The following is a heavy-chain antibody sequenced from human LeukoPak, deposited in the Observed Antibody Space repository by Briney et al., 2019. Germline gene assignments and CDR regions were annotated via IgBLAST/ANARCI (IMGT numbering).Heavy chain of an antibody. CDR2: IDPNTGDT. CDR3: ARDQHDYVWGSYLPFDP. D-gene: IGHD3-16*02. V-gene: IGHV1-2*06. J-gene: IGHJ5*02. Sequence: GASVKVSCKASGQSLTGYFIHWVRQAPGQGLEWVGRIDPNTGDTIYAQNFQGRVTVTSATSISTAYMELSRLRSDDTAVYYCARDQHDYVWGSYLPFDPWGQGTLVTVSS. CDR1: GQSLTGYF.